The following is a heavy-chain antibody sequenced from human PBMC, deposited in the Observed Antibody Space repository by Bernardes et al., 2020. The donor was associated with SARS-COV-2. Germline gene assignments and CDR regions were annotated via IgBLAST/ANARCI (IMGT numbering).Heavy chain of an antibody. D-gene: IGHD2-15*01. V-gene: IGHV4-39*02. J-gene: IGHJ4*02. CDR2: THYGGNT. CDR1: GDAIISGTYY. Sequence: SETLSPTCTVYGDAIISGTYYWGWVRQPPGKGREWIGNTHYGGNTRHSPSFKSRATISVHTSHNRLSLTLSSVTAADTAMYYCARRRDAGWPQGIDFWGQGTPVTVSS. CDR3: ARRRDAGWPQGIDF.